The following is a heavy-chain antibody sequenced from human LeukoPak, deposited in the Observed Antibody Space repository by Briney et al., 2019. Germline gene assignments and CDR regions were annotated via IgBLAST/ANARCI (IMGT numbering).Heavy chain of an antibody. J-gene: IGHJ3*02. V-gene: IGHV1-2*02. CDR1: GYTFTGYY. CDR2: INPNSGGT. CDR3: ARDIVGATKPNDAFDI. D-gene: IGHD1-26*01. Sequence: ASVKVSFKASGYTFTGYYMHWVRQAPGQGLEWMGWINPNSGGTNYAQKFQGRVTMTRDTSISTAYMELSRLRSDDTAVYYCARDIVGATKPNDAFDIWGQGTMVTVSS.